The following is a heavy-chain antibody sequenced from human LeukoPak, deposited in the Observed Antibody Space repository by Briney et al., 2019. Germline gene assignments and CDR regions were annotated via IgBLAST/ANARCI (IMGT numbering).Heavy chain of an antibody. J-gene: IGHJ4*02. D-gene: IGHD3-10*01. CDR3: AKGSYGSGNYYCWDY. CDR1: GFPFSTYS. Sequence: GGSLRLSCTASGFPFSTYSMNWVRQAPGKGLEWISYISSSTKTIYYADSVRGRFTISRDNSKNTLYLQMNSLRAEDTAVYYCAKGSYGSGNYYCWDYWGQGTLVTVSS. V-gene: IGHV3-48*01. CDR2: ISSSTKTI.